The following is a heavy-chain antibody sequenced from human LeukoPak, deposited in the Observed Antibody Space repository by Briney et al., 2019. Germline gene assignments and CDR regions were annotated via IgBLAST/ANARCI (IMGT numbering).Heavy chain of an antibody. CDR2: INTDGSST. CDR3: ARDRPVAAAAGNNWFDP. Sequence: PGGSLRLSCAASGFTFSSYWMHWVRQAPGKGLVWVSRINTDGSSTSYADSVKGRFTISRDNAKNTLYLQMNSLRAEDTAVYYCARDRPVAAAAGNNWFDPWGQGTLVTVSS. J-gene: IGHJ5*02. CDR1: GFTFSSYW. V-gene: IGHV3-74*01. D-gene: IGHD6-13*01.